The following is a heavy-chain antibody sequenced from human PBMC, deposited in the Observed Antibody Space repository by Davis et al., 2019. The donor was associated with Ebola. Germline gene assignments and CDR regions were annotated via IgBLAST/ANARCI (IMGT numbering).Heavy chain of an antibody. CDR2: INPNSGGT. Sequence: ASVKVSCKASGYTFTGYYMHWVRQAPGQGLEWMGWINPNSGGTNYAQKFQGRVTMTRDTSISTAYMELSRLRSDDTAVYYCARGLPCGGDCLNFDLWGRGTLVTVSS. J-gene: IGHJ2*01. CDR1: GYTFTGYY. D-gene: IGHD2-21*02. CDR3: ARGLPCGGDCLNFDL. V-gene: IGHV1-2*02.